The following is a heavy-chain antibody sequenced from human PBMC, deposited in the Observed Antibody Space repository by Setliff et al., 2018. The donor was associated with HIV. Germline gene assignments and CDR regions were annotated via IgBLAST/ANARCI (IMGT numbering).Heavy chain of an antibody. J-gene: IGHJ3*02. D-gene: IGHD5-12*01. CDR3: ASAGAWQRNALDI. Sequence: ASVKVSCKPSGYSFTNHYMHWVRQAPGQGLEWMGVINPTGGRTRNTQKFQGRVAMTRDTSTSTVYMEISSLRSEDTAVYYCASAGAWQRNALDIWGQGTMVTVSS. CDR2: INPTGGRT. CDR1: GYSFTNHY. V-gene: IGHV1-46*01.